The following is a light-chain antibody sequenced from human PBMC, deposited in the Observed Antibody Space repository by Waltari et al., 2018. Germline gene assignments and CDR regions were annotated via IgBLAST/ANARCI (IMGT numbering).Light chain of an antibody. CDR3: SSFTSGSTWV. CDR1: TSDIGAYNY. Sequence: QSALTQPASVSGSPGQSITISCTGTTSDIGAYNYVAWYQQHPGKAPKVVISDVTNRPSGVSNRFSGSTSANTASLTISGLQAEDEADYYCSSFTSGSTWVFGGGTKLTVL. V-gene: IGLV2-14*03. J-gene: IGLJ3*02. CDR2: DVT.